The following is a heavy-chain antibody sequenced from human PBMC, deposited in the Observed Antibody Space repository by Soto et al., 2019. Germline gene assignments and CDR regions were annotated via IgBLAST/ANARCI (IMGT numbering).Heavy chain of an antibody. Sequence: GGSLRLSCAASGFTFSNAWMNWVRQAPGKGLEWVGRIKSKTDGGTTDYAAPVKGRFTISRDDSKNTLYLQMNSLKTEDTAVYYCWLTMVRGVIIDYWGQGTLVTVSS. D-gene: IGHD3-10*01. CDR2: IKSKTDGGTT. V-gene: IGHV3-15*07. CDR3: WLTMVRGVIIDY. J-gene: IGHJ4*02. CDR1: GFTFSNAW.